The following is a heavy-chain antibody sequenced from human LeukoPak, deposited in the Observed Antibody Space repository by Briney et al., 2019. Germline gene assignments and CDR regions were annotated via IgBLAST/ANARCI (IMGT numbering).Heavy chain of an antibody. CDR1: GFTFSRYS. D-gene: IGHD3-10*01. Sequence: GGSLRLSCAASGFTFSRYSMNWVRQAPGKGLEWVSYISSSSRTLEYTDSVKGRFTISRDSAQNSVHLQMNSLKASDTAIYYCASYPGDAFDIWGQGTMVTVSS. J-gene: IGHJ3*02. CDR3: ASYPGDAFDI. V-gene: IGHV3-48*01. CDR2: ISSSSRTL.